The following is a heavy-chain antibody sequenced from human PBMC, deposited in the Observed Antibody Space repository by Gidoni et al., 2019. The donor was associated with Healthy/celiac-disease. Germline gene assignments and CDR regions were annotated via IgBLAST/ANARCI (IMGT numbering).Heavy chain of an antibody. J-gene: IGHJ5*02. D-gene: IGHD1-26*01. V-gene: IGHV1-2*04. Sequence: QVQLVQSGAEVTKPGASVTFSSQASGYTFTGYYMHWVRQAPGQGLEWMGWINPNSGGTSYAQKFQGWVTMTRDTSISTAYMGLSRVRSDDTAVYYWARGMGILREFDPWGQGTLVTVSS. CDR1: GYTFTGYY. CDR2: INPNSGGT. CDR3: ARGMGILREFDP.